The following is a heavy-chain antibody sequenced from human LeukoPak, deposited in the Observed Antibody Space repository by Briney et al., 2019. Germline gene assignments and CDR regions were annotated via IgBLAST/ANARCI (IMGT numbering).Heavy chain of an antibody. CDR1: GFTVSSNY. CDR3: ARDRYTIFGVVTPHRDV. J-gene: IGHJ6*03. CDR2: IYSGGST. V-gene: IGHV3-66*02. Sequence: GGSLRLSCAASGFTVSSNYMSWVRQAPGKGLEWVSVIYSGGSTYYADSVKGRFTISRDNSKNTLYLQMNSLRAEDTAVYYCARDRYTIFGVVTPHRDVWRKGPTVTVSS. D-gene: IGHD3-3*01.